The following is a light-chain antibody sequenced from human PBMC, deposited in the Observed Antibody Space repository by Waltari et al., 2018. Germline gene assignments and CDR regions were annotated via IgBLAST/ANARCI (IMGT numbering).Light chain of an antibody. CDR2: AAS. J-gene: IGKJ4*01. V-gene: IGKV3-15*01. CDR3: QQYTNWPLT. CDR1: QSVTSI. Sequence: EIVLTQSPASLSLSPGERATLSCGASQSVTSILAWYQQKPGQAPRLLIYAASSRATGIPDRFSGSGSGTDFTLTISSLEPEDFAFYYCQQYTNWPLTFGGGTKVEIK.